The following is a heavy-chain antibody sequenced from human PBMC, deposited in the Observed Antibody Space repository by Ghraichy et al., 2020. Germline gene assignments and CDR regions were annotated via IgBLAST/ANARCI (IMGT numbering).Heavy chain of an antibody. Sequence: ESLNISCTVSGGSISSYYWSWIRQPPGKGLEWIGYIYYSGSTNYNPSLKSRVTISVDTSKNQFSLKLSSVTAADTAVYYCARAGYYGSGSQNWYFDLWGRGTLVTVSS. CDR3: ARAGYYGSGSQNWYFDL. V-gene: IGHV4-59*01. J-gene: IGHJ2*01. CDR1: GGSISSYY. D-gene: IGHD3-10*01. CDR2: IYYSGST.